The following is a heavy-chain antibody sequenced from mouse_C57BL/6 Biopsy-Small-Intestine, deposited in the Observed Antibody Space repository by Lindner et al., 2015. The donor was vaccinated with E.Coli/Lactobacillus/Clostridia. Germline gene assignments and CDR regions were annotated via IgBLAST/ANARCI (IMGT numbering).Heavy chain of an antibody. CDR3: TTRQLRLRAWFAY. CDR2: IDPETGGT. J-gene: IGHJ3*01. D-gene: IGHD3-2*02. Sequence: VQLQESGAELVRPGASVTLSCKASGYTFTDYEMHWVKQTPVHGLEWIGAIDPETGGTAYNQKFKGKAILTADKSSSTAYMELRSLTSEDSAVYYCTTRQLRLRAWFAYWGQGTLVTVSA. V-gene: IGHV1-15*01. CDR1: GYTFTDYE.